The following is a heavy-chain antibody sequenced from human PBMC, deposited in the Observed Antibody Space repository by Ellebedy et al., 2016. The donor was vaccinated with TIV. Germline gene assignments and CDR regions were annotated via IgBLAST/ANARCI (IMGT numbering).Heavy chain of an antibody. J-gene: IGHJ3*02. Sequence: MPSETLSLTCTVSGGSISSSNYFWSWIRQHPGMGLEWIGYIYYNGDAYYNPSLKSRVTISLDTSKNQFSLKLISVTAADTAVYYCAREVNVVATSDAFDIWGQGTMVTVSS. V-gene: IGHV4-31*03. CDR3: AREVNVVATSDAFDI. CDR1: GGSISSSNYF. CDR2: IYYNGDA. D-gene: IGHD5-12*01.